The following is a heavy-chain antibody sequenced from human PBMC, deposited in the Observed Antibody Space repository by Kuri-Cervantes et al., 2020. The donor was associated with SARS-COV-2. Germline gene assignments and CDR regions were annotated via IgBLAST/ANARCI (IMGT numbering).Heavy chain of an antibody. Sequence: ESLKISFAVSGYSISSGYYWGWIRQPPGKGLEWIGSIYHSGSTYYNPSLKSRVSISVDTSKNQLSLKLSSVTAADTAVYSCARDPRAVAGFDSWGQGTLVTVSS. CDR3: ARDPRAVAGFDS. CDR1: GYSISSGYY. CDR2: IYHSGST. J-gene: IGHJ4*02. V-gene: IGHV4-38-2*02. D-gene: IGHD6-13*01.